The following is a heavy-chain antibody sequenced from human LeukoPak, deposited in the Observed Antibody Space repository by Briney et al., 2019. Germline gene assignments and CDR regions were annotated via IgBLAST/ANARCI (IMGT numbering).Heavy chain of an antibody. D-gene: IGHD1-26*01. CDR3: AREESIGSYQFLNEY. CDR1: GYTFISYG. Sequence: ASAKVSCKASGYTFISYGISWVRQAPGQGLEWMGWISPYNGNTKYVQKFQGRVTMTTDTSTSTAYMEVRSLRSDDTAVYYCAREESIGSYQFLNEYWGQGTLVTVSS. CDR2: ISPYNGNT. J-gene: IGHJ4*02. V-gene: IGHV1-18*01.